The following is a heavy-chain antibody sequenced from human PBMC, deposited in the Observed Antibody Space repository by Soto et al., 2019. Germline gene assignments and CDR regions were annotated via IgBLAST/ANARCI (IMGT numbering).Heavy chain of an antibody. CDR3: AKDTFRFLAPLYDY. CDR1: GFTFSTYA. CDR2: ISDSGGRT. Sequence: GGSLRLSCAASGFTFSTYAMSWVRQAPGKGLEWVSAISDSGGRTYYADSVQGRFTISRDNSKNTLFLQMSSLRAEDTAVYYCAKDTFRFLAPLYDYWGQGTLVTVSS. J-gene: IGHJ4*02. D-gene: IGHD3-3*01. V-gene: IGHV3-23*01.